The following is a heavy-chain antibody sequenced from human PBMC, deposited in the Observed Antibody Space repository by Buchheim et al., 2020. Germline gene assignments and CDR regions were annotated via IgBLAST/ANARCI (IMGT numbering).Heavy chain of an antibody. J-gene: IGHJ4*02. V-gene: IGHV3-30*04. CDR2: ISYDGSNK. D-gene: IGHD3-16*02. Sequence: QVQLVESGGGVVQPGRSLRLSCAASGFTFSSYAMHWVRQAPGKGLEWVAVISYDGSNKYYADSVKGRFTISRDNSKNRPYPQMNSLRADDTAVYYCTPLYDNIWGSYRSINVDSWGQGTL. CDR3: TPLYDNIWGSYRSINVDS. CDR1: GFTFSSYA.